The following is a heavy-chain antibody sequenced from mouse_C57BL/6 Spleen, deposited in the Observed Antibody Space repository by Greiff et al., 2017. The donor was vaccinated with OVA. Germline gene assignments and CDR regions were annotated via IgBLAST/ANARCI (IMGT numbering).Heavy chain of an antibody. CDR1: GFTFSSYA. D-gene: IGHD4-1*01. V-gene: IGHV5-4*03. CDR2: ISDGGSYT. CDR3: ARAELGYFDV. J-gene: IGHJ1*03. Sequence: EVKVVESGGGLVKPGGSLKLSCAASGFTFSSYAMSWVRQTPEKRLEWVATISDGGSYTYYPDNVKGRFTISRDNAKNNLYLQMSHLKSEDTAMYYCARAELGYFDVWGTGTTVTVSS.